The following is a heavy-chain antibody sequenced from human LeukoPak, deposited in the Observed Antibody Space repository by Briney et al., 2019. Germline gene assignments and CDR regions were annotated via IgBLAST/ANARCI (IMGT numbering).Heavy chain of an antibody. J-gene: IGHJ4*02. CDR3: AKDRAMAATYYFDY. CDR2: ISGSGGST. CDR1: GFTFSSYA. Sequence: PGGSLRPSCAASGFTFSSYAMSWVRQAPGKGLEWVSAISGSGGSTYYADSVKGRFTISRDNSKNTLYLQMNSLRGEDTAVYYCAKDRAMAATYYFDYWGQGTLVTVSS. V-gene: IGHV3-23*01. D-gene: IGHD2-15*01.